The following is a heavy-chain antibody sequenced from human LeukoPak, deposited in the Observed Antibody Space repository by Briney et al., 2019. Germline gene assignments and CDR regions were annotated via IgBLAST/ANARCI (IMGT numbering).Heavy chain of an antibody. CDR3: ARGGGLDV. CDR1: GFTFSSYW. D-gene: IGHD3-16*01. J-gene: IGHJ6*02. Sequence: GGSLRLSCAASGFTFSSYWMNWARQAPGKGLEWVASIDHNGNVNYYVDSVKGRFTISRDNAKNSLCLQMSNLRAEDTAVYFCARGGGLDVWGQGATVTVSS. CDR2: IDHNGNVN. V-gene: IGHV3-7*03.